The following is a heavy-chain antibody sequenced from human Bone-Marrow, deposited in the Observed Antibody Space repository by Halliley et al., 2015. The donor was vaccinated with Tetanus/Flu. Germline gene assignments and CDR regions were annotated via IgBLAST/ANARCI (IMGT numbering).Heavy chain of an antibody. CDR3: ARVSCSSNTCYYEMDV. D-gene: IGHD2-2*01. V-gene: IGHV4-59*01. CDR1: GDSISSYY. CDR2: IYYSGST. J-gene: IGHJ6*02. Sequence: TLSLTCTVSGDSISSYYWSWIRQPPGKGLEWIGYIYYSGSTNYNPSLKSRVTISADTSKNQFSLKLSSVTAADTAVYYCARVSCSSNTCYYEMDVWGQGTTVTVSS.